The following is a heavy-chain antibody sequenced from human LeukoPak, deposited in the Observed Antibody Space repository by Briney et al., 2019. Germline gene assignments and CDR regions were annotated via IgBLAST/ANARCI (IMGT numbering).Heavy chain of an antibody. J-gene: IGHJ4*02. V-gene: IGHV5-51*01. CDR2: VYPGDSDT. D-gene: IGHD6-6*01. CDR3: ARLGSSVPYNLDY. CDR1: GYIFTNYW. Sequence: GESLKISCKGSGYIFTNYWIGWVRQMPGKGLEWMGIVYPGDSDTRYSPSFQGQVTISADKSINTAYLQWSSLKASDTAMYYCARLGSSVPYNLDYWGRGTLVTVSS.